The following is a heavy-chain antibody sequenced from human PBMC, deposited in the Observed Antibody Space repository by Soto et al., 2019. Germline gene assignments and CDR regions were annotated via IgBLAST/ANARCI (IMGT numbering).Heavy chain of an antibody. V-gene: IGHV3-33*01. CDR2: IWYDGSNK. CDR3: ARGEDYYGSGSYYPPVDY. D-gene: IGHD3-10*01. CDR1: GFTFSSYG. J-gene: IGHJ4*02. Sequence: GGSLRLSCAASGFTFSSYGMHWVRQAPGKGLEWVAVIWYDGSNKYYADSVKGRFTISRDNSKNTLYLQMNSLRAEDTAVYYCARGEDYYGSGSYYPPVDYWGQGTLVTVSS.